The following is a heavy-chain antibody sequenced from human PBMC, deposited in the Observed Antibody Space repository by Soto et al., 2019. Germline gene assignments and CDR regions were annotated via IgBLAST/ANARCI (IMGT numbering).Heavy chain of an antibody. D-gene: IGHD3-22*01. J-gene: IGHJ4*02. Sequence: PGGSLRLSCAASEVTVSNIYMSWVRQAPGKGLEWVSVVYSGANTYYADSVKGRFTVSRDDSKNTLYLQMNSLRAEDTAVYYCARVIVWTSYSDTSGYYFKYWGQGTLVTFSS. CDR2: VYSGANT. CDR1: EVTVSNIY. V-gene: IGHV3-66*01. CDR3: ARVIVWTSYSDTSGYYFKY.